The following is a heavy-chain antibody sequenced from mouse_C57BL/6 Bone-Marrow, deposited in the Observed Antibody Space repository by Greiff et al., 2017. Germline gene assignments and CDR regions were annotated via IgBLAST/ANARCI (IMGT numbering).Heavy chain of an antibody. J-gene: IGHJ3*01. D-gene: IGHD1-1*01. V-gene: IGHV1-18*01. Sequence: EVMLVESGPELVKPGASVKIPCKASGYTFTDYNMDWVKQSHGKSLEWIGDINPNNGGTIYNQKFKGKATLTVDKSSSTAYMELRSLTSEDTAVYYCARVLYYYGSSYGFAYWGQGTLVTVSA. CDR3: ARVLYYYGSSYGFAY. CDR1: GYTFTDYN. CDR2: INPNNGGT.